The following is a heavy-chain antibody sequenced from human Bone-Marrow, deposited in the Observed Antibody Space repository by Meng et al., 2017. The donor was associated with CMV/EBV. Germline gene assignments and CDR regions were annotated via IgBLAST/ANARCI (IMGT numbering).Heavy chain of an antibody. CDR3: ARRVVPAADDYYGMDV. CDR1: GFTFDDYG. J-gene: IGHJ6*02. V-gene: IGHV3-20*04. D-gene: IGHD2-2*01. CDR2: INWNGGST. Sequence: GESLKISCAAAGFTFDDYGMSWVRQAPGKGLEWVSGINWNGGSTGYADSVKGRFTISRDNAKNSLYLQMNSLRGEDTALYYCARRVVPAADDYYGMDVWGQGTTVTVSS.